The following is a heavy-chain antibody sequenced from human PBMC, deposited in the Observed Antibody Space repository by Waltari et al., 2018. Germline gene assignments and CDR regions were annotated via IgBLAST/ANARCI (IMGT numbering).Heavy chain of an antibody. CDR2: VSPSSXNT. J-gene: IGHJ6*02. CDR1: GYXVTNFD. V-gene: IGHV1-8*02. CDR3: ARGPXWVRNXVVRGNYYSLDX. Sequence: QVQLVXSXAEVKXPGXSVXVSCKASGYXVTNFDIHWVRQSSGQGLEWRGWVSPSSXNTGYXQRFQXRVTMTRDTSXSTVYMELSSLTPEDTAXYYCARGPXWVRNXVVRGNYYSLDXWGQGTTVTVSS. D-gene: IGHD2-15*01.